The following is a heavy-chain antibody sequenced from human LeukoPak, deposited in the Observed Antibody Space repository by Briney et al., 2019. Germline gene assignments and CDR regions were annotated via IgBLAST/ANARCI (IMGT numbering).Heavy chain of an antibody. Sequence: GGSLRLSCAASGITFSSFEMTWVRQAPGKGLEWLAYITGGGSTIYYADSVQGRFTISRDNSKNSLYLQMNSLRAEDTALYYCAKDNDSSGSYFDYWGQGTLVTVSS. V-gene: IGHV3-48*03. CDR3: AKDNDSSGSYFDY. J-gene: IGHJ4*02. CDR1: GITFSSFE. CDR2: ITGGGSTI. D-gene: IGHD3-22*01.